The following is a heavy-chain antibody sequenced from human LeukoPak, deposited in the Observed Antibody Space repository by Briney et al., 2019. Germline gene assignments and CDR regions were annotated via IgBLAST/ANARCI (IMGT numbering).Heavy chain of an antibody. CDR2: IKQDGSEK. J-gene: IGHJ4*02. CDR1: GFTFSSYW. CDR3: ARYSSSWYRAYFDY. V-gene: IGHV3-7*03. D-gene: IGHD6-13*01. Sequence: GGSLRLSCAASGFTFSSYWMSWVRQAPGKGLEWVANIKQDGSEKYYVDSVKGRFTISRDNSKNTLYLQMNSLRAEDTAVYYCARYSSSWYRAYFDYWGQGTLVTVSS.